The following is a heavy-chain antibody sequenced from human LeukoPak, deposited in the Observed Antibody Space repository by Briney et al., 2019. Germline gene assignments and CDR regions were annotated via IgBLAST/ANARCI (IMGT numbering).Heavy chain of an antibody. Sequence: PGGSLRLSCAASGFTFSSYSMNWVRQAPGKGLEWVAVIWYDGSNKYYADSVKGRFTVSRDNSKNTLYLQMNSLRAEDTAVYYCARGRGSSGWYWPMGFDYWGQGTLVTVSS. CDR3: ARGRGSSGWYWPMGFDY. D-gene: IGHD6-19*01. V-gene: IGHV3-33*08. J-gene: IGHJ4*02. CDR2: IWYDGSNK. CDR1: GFTFSSYS.